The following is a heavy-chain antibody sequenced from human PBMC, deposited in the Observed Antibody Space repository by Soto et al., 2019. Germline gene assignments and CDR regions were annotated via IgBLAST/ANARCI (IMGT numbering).Heavy chain of an antibody. D-gene: IGHD1-1*01. Sequence: EVQLLESVGGLVQPGGSLRLSCAASGFTFSSYAMSWVRQAPGKGLEWVSAISGSGGSTYYADSVKGRFTISRDNSKNTVYLQMNSMRAEDTAVYYCAKGVGRDGSSHDAFDIWGQGTMVTVSS. CDR3: AKGVGRDGSSHDAFDI. V-gene: IGHV3-23*01. J-gene: IGHJ3*02. CDR2: ISGSGGST. CDR1: GFTFSSYA.